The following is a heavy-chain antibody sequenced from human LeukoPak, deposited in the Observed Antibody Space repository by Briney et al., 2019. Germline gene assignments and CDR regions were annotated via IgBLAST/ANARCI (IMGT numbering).Heavy chain of an antibody. Sequence: GASVKVSCKASGYTFTGYYMHWVRQAPGQGLEWMGRINPNSGGTNYAQKFQGRVTMTRDTSISTAYMELSRLRSDDTAVYYCARDGPRTGTPHRVFCMDVWGKGTTVTVSS. CDR1: GYTFTGYY. CDR3: ARDGPRTGTPHRVFCMDV. CDR2: INPNSGGT. V-gene: IGHV1-2*06. D-gene: IGHD1-1*01. J-gene: IGHJ6*03.